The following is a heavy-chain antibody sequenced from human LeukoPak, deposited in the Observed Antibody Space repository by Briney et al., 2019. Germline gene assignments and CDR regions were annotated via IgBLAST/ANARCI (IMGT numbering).Heavy chain of an antibody. CDR3: AKFYDILTSYFDY. CDR2: ISGGGGST. Sequence: EGSLRLSCAASGFTFSSYAMSWVRQSPGKGLEWVSAISGGGGSTYYAYYTDSVKGRFTISRDNSKDTLCLQMNSLRAEDTAVYYCAKFYDILTSYFDYWGQGTLVTVSS. V-gene: IGHV3-23*01. CDR1: GFTFSSYA. J-gene: IGHJ4*02. D-gene: IGHD3-9*01.